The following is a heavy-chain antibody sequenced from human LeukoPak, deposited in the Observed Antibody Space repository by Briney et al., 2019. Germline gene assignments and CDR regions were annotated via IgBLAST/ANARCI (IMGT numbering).Heavy chain of an antibody. V-gene: IGHV4-61*02. J-gene: IGHJ4*02. CDR2: IYTSGSA. CDR3: ARSRVILTGYLYYFDY. Sequence: SQTLSLTCTVSGGSISSGSYYWSWIRQPAGKGLEWIGRIYTSGSANYNPSLKSRVTISVDTSRNQFSLKLSSVTAADTAVYYCARSRVILTGYLYYFDYWGQGTLVTVSS. CDR1: GGSISSGSYY. D-gene: IGHD3-9*01.